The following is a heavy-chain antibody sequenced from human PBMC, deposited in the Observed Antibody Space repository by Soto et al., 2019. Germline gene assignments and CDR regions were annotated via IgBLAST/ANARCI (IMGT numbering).Heavy chain of an antibody. Sequence: GGSLRLSCAASGFTFSDHYMDWVRQAPGKGLEWVGRTRNKANSYTTEYAASVKGRFTISRDDSKNSLYLQMNSLKTEDTAVYYCAREGFWSGYYDAFDIWGQGTMVTVSS. V-gene: IGHV3-72*01. CDR1: GFTFSDHY. D-gene: IGHD3-3*01. CDR2: TRNKANSYTT. CDR3: AREGFWSGYYDAFDI. J-gene: IGHJ3*02.